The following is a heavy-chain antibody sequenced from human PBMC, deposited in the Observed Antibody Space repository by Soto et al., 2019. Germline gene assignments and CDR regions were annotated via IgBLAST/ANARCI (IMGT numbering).Heavy chain of an antibody. CDR3: ARTDYDILTGYSEYFQH. CDR1: GYTFTSYG. V-gene: IGHV1-18*01. D-gene: IGHD3-9*01. J-gene: IGHJ1*01. Sequence: ASVKVSCKASGYTFTSYGISWVRQAPGQGLEWMGWISAYNGNTNYAQKLQGRVTMTTDTSTSTAYMELRGLRSDDTAVYYCARTDYDILTGYSEYFQHWGQGTLVTVSS. CDR2: ISAYNGNT.